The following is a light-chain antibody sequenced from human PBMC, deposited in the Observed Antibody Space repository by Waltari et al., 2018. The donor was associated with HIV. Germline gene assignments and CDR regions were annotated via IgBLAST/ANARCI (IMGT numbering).Light chain of an antibody. CDR3: MQTLQTPPYT. CDR2: LGS. J-gene: IGKJ2*01. CDR1: PSLLNSNGYSY. Sequence: DIVMTQSPLSLPVTPGEPASISCRSNPSLLNSNGYSYLDWYLQKPGQSPELLIYLGSSRASGVPDRFSGSGSGTDFTLRISRVEAEDVGVYYCMQTLQTPPYTFGQGTKLEIK. V-gene: IGKV2-28*01.